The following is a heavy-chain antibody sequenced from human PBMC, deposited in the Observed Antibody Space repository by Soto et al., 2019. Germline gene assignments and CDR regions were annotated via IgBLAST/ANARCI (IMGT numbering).Heavy chain of an antibody. J-gene: IGHJ5*02. V-gene: IGHV1-2*02. CDR3: AAALRADWFDP. D-gene: IGHD3-16*01. CDR2: IKPNSGGT. CDR1: GYTFTGYY. Sequence: QVQLVQSGAEVKKPGASVKVSCRASGYTFTGYYMHWVRQAPGQGLEWMGWIKPNSGGTIYAHKFHGRVTMTRDTSTSTAYMELSRLRSDDTAVYYCAAALRADWFDPWGQGTLVTVSS.